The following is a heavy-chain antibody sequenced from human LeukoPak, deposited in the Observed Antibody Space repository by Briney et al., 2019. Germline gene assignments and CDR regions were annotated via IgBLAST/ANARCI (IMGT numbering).Heavy chain of an antibody. V-gene: IGHV3-23*01. J-gene: IGHJ4*02. D-gene: IGHD4-23*01. Sequence: GGSLRLSCAASGFTFKSYSMGWVRQAPGKGLGWVSAIRGSGGDTFYADSVKGRFTISRDNSRNTLFLQLKNLRVEDTAVYYCARYEHGGIDYWGQGILVTASS. CDR1: GFTFKSYS. CDR2: IRGSGGDT. CDR3: ARYEHGGIDY.